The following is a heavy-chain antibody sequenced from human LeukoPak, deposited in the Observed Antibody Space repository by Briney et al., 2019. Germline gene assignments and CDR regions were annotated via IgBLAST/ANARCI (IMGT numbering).Heavy chain of an antibody. CDR1: GFTFISYA. D-gene: IGHD3-22*01. CDR3: ARITMIVVDYFDY. Sequence: GGSLRLSCAASGFTFISYAMNWVRQAPGKGLEWVSSISSSSSYIYYADSVKGRFTISRDNAKNSLYLQMNSLRAEDTAVYYCARITMIVVDYFDYWGQGTLVTVSS. J-gene: IGHJ4*02. CDR2: ISSSSSYI. V-gene: IGHV3-21*01.